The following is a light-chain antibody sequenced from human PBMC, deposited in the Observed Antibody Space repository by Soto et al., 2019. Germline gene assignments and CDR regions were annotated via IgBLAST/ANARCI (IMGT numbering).Light chain of an antibody. J-gene: IGLJ2*01. Sequence: QSALTQPASVSGSPGQSITISCTGTSSDVGSYNLVSWYQQHPGKAPKLMIYEGSKRPSGVSNRFSGSKSGNTASLTISGLQAEXXADYYCCSYGGSSTFVVFGGGTKL. V-gene: IGLV2-23*03. CDR3: CSYGGSSTFVV. CDR1: SSDVGSYNL. CDR2: EGS.